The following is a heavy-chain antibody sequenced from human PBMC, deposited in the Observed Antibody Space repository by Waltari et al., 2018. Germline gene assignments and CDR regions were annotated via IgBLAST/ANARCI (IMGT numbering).Heavy chain of an antibody. D-gene: IGHD3-10*01. CDR2: ISAYNGNT. Sequence: QVQLVQSGAEVKKPGASVKVSCKASGYTFTSYGISWVRQAPGQGLEWMGWISAYNGNTNHAQKRQGRVTMTTDTPTSTAYMELRSLRSDDTAVYYGARDGGVDYYGSGSYYHYWGQGTLVTVSS. V-gene: IGHV1-18*01. CDR3: ARDGGVDYYGSGSYYHY. J-gene: IGHJ4*02. CDR1: GYTFTSYG.